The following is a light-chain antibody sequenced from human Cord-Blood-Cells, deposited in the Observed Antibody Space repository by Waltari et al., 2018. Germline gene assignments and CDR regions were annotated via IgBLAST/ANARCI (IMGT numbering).Light chain of an antibody. V-gene: IGKV3-11*01. CDR3: QQRSNWPP. Sequence: DIVLTQSPANLSLSPGERATLSCRASQSVSSYLAWYQQKPGQAPRLLIYDASNRATGIPARFSGSGSGTDFTLTISSLEPEDFAVYYCQQRSNWPPFGGGTKVEIK. CDR2: DAS. CDR1: QSVSSY. J-gene: IGKJ4*01.